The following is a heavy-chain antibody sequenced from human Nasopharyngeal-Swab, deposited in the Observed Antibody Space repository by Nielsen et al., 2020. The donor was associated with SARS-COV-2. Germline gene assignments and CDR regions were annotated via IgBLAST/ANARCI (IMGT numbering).Heavy chain of an antibody. V-gene: IGHV7-4-1*02. J-gene: IGHJ5*02. D-gene: IGHD3-3*01. CDR1: GYTFTSYA. CDR2: INTNTGNP. CDR3: ARDEKSQWTFGVVISGQWWFDP. Sequence: ASVNVSCKASGYTFTSYALNWVRQAPGQGLEWMGWINTNTGNPTYAQGFPGRFVFSLDTSVSTAYLQISSLKAEDNAVYYCARDEKSQWTFGVVISGQWWFDPWGQGTLVTVSS.